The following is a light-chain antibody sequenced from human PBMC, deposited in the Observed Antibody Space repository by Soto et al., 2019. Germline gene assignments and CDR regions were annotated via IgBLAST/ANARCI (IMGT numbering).Light chain of an antibody. CDR3: QQYGSSPLT. CDR2: GAS. V-gene: IGKV3-20*01. Sequence: EIVLTQSPGTLSLSPGESATLSCRAGQSVSSSYLAWYQQKPGQAPRLLIFGASSRATGIPDRFSGGGSGTDFTLTISRLEPEDFAVYYCQQYGSSPLTFRGGTKVEIK. CDR1: QSVSSSY. J-gene: IGKJ4*01.